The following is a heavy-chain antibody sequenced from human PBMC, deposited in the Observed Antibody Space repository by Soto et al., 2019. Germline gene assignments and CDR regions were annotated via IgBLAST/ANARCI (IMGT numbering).Heavy chain of an antibody. CDR1: GFTFSSYS. J-gene: IGHJ5*02. D-gene: IGHD3-22*01. V-gene: IGHV3-21*01. Sequence: PGGSLRLSCAASGFTFSSYSMNWVRQAPGKGLDWVSSISSSSSYIYYADSVKGRFTISRDNSKNTLYLQMNSLRAEDMAVYYCARNGDSSDYRGWFDPWGQGTLVTVSS. CDR3: ARNGDSSDYRGWFDP. CDR2: ISSSSSYI.